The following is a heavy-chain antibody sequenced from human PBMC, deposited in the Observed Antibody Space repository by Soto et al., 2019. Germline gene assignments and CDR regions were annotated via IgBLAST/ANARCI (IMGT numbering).Heavy chain of an antibody. CDR2: ISSDGLTT. D-gene: IGHD2-15*01. Sequence: EVQLVESGGGLVQPGGSLRLSCAASGFAFRNYWMHWVRQAPGKGLVWVSRISSDGLTTTYADSVKGRFTISRDNARNTLYLQMNSLRAEDTAVYYCARQDTAASYDYWSQGTLVTVSS. J-gene: IGHJ4*02. CDR1: GFAFRNYW. V-gene: IGHV3-74*01. CDR3: ARQDTAASYDY.